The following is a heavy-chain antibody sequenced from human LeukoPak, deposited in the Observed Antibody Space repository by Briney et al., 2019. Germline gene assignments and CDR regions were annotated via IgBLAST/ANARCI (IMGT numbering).Heavy chain of an antibody. CDR1: GLTFSGSA. CDR2: ISGSGNST. D-gene: IGHD2-15*01. Sequence: GGSLRLTCAASGLTFSGSAMSWVRQAPGKGLEWVSLISGSGNSTYYADSVKGRFTISRDNSKNTLYLQMNSLRAEDTAVYYCAKVLVLVSANRYYFDYWGQGTLVTVSS. V-gene: IGHV3-23*01. J-gene: IGHJ4*02. CDR3: AKVLVLVSANRYYFDY.